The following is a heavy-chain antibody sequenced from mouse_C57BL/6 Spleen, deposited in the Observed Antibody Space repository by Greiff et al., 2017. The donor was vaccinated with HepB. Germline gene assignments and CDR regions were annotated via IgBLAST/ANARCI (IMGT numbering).Heavy chain of an antibody. CDR2: IDPANGNT. J-gene: IGHJ4*01. Sequence: EVQLQQSVAELVRPGASVKLSCTASGFNIKNSYMDWVKQRPEQGLEWIGSIDPANGNTKYGPKFQGKATITADTSSNTAYLQLRSLTSEDTAISCCDYYYYSMDYWGQGTSVTVSS. V-gene: IGHV14-3*01. CDR3: DYYYYSMDY. D-gene: IGHD1-1*01. CDR1: GFNIKNSY.